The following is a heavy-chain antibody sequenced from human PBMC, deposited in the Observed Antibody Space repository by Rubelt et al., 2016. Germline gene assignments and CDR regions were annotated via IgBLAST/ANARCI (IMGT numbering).Heavy chain of an antibody. CDR3: ARLSIFEDTAMVMSDY. J-gene: IGHJ4*02. CDR2: IIPVFGTA. D-gene: IGHD5-18*01. V-gene: IGHV1-69*01. Sequence: QVQLVLSGAEVKKSGASVKVSCKASGSTFSSYAISWVRQAPGQGLEWMGGIIPVFGTANYAQKFQGRITMTADESTSTAYMELSSLRSEDTAVYYCARLSIFEDTAMVMSDYWGQGTLVTVSS. CDR1: GSTFSSYA.